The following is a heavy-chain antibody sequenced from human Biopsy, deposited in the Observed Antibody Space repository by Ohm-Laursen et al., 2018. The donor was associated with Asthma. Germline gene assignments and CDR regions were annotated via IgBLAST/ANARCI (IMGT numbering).Heavy chain of an antibody. CDR3: VRGSSSWHHGPFHYYYGLDV. CDR2: IYYRGTT. J-gene: IGHJ6*02. CDR1: SGSGGYMRSGNYY. V-gene: IGHV4-39*01. D-gene: IGHD6-13*01. Sequence: SDTLSLTCSLSSGSGGYMRSGNYYWGWIRQPPGKGLEWIGSIYYRGTTYYNPSIESRVTVSADTSKNQFSLKLSSVTAADTAVYYCVRGSSSWHHGPFHYYYGLDVWGQGTTATVSS.